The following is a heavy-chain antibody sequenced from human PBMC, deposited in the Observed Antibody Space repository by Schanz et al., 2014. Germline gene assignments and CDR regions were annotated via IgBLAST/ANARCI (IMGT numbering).Heavy chain of an antibody. J-gene: IGHJ4*02. CDR1: GFVFRTFA. CDR3: ARGPIPIQGVPMDF. V-gene: IGHV3-33*08. CDR2: IWYDGSNK. Sequence: VQLLESGGTVVQPGGSLRVSCAASGFVFRTFAMYWVRQAPGKGLEWVAIIWYDGSNKYYADSVKGRFTISRDNSKDTLYLQMSGLTPEDTAVYYCARGPIPIQGVPMDFWGQGTLVTVSS. D-gene: IGHD3-10*01.